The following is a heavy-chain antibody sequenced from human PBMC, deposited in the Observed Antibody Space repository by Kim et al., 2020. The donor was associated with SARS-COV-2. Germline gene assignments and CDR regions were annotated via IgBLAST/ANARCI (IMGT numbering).Heavy chain of an antibody. CDR3: ARNYYDSSGNQNWFDP. Sequence: PSVKVSCKASGYTFTSYAMHWVRQAPGQRLEWMGWINAGNGNTKYSQKFQGRVTITRDTSASTAYMELSSLRSEDTAVYYCARNYYDSSGNQNWFDPWGQGTLVTVSS. D-gene: IGHD3-22*01. V-gene: IGHV1-3*01. CDR2: INAGNGNT. J-gene: IGHJ5*02. CDR1: GYTFTSYA.